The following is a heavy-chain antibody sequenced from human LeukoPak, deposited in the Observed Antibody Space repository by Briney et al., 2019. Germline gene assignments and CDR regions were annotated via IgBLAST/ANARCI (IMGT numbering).Heavy chain of an antibody. CDR2: IRRSAYGGTA. V-gene: IGHV3-49*03. D-gene: IGHD3-22*01. CDR3: AKQDRYYDSTQEAFDI. Sequence: GGSLRLSCTASGSSFGDYGMSWFRQAPGKGLEWVGFIRRSAYGGTAEYAASVKGRFTLSRDDSKRIAYLQMNSLRTEDTAVYYCAKQDRYYDSTQEAFDIWGQGTMVTVSS. CDR1: GSSFGDYG. J-gene: IGHJ3*02.